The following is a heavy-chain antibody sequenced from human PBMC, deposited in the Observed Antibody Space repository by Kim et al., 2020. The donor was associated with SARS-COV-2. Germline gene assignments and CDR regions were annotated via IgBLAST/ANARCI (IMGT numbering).Heavy chain of an antibody. D-gene: IGHD5-18*01. Sequence: NPNLKSRVTISVDTSKNQFSLKLSSVTAADTAVYYCARWAWIQLWFTFDYWGQGTLVTVSS. CDR3: ARWAWIQLWFTFDY. V-gene: IGHV4-34*01. J-gene: IGHJ4*02.